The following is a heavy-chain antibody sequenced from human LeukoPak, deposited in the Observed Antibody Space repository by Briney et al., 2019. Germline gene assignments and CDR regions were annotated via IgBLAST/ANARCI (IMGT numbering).Heavy chain of an antibody. CDR3: ARMPYDDNGDAFDI. D-gene: IGHD3-22*01. CDR2: ISSSGSTK. Sequence: GGPLRLSCAASGFTFSDYYMSWIRQAPGKGVEWVSYISSSGSTKYYGDSVKGRFTISRDNAKNSLYLQMNSLRAEDTAVYYCARMPYDDNGDAFDIWGQGTMVTVSS. V-gene: IGHV3-11*01. CDR1: GFTFSDYY. J-gene: IGHJ3*02.